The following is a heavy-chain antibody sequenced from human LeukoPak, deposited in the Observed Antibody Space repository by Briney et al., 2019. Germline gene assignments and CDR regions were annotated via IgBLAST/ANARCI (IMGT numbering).Heavy chain of an antibody. V-gene: IGHV1-18*01. D-gene: IGHD2-8*01. CDR3: ARGVCTNGICYGPYYHYGMDV. CDR2: ISAYNGNT. Sequence: GASVKVSCKASGYTFTSYGISWVRQAPGQGLEWMGWISAYNGNTNYAQKLQGRVTMTTDTSTSTAYMELRSLRSDDTAVYYCARGVCTNGICYGPYYHYGMDVWGQGTTVTVSS. CDR1: GYTFTSYG. J-gene: IGHJ6*02.